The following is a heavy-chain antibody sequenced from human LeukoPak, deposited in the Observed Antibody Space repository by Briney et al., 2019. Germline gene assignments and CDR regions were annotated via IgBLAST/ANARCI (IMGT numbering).Heavy chain of an antibody. V-gene: IGHV3-30*18. Sequence: GGSLRLSCAASGFTFSSYGMHWVRQAPGKGLEWVTLISFDGSNKYSADSVKGRFTISRDNSKNTLYLQMNSLRAGDTAVYYCAKSPYSSGWVPSYFDYWGQGTLVTVSS. CDR2: ISFDGSNK. CDR1: GFTFSSYG. D-gene: IGHD6-19*01. J-gene: IGHJ4*02. CDR3: AKSPYSSGWVPSYFDY.